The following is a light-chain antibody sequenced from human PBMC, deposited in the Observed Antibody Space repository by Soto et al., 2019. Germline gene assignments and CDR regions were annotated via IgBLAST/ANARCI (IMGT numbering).Light chain of an antibody. V-gene: IGLV1-44*01. CDR2: TNN. J-gene: IGLJ3*02. CDR3: ATWDDSLNSWV. Sequence: QSVLTQPPSASGTPGQRVTISCSGSSSNIGSNAVNCYQELPGTAPTLLIYTNNQRPSGVPDRFSGSRSGTSASLAISGLQSEDEADYYCATWDDSLNSWVFGGGTKLTVL. CDR1: SSNIGSNA.